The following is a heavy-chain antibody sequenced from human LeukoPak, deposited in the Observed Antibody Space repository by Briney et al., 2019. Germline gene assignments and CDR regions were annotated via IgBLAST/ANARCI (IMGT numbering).Heavy chain of an antibody. Sequence: PGGSLRLSCAASGFTLSNAYMSWVRQAPGKGLEWVGRIKNKTNGGTTDYAAPVKGRFTISRDDSKNTLYLQMNSLKTEDTAVYYCTTTVVGVTTWFDPWGQGTLVTVSS. CDR2: IKNKTNGGTT. D-gene: IGHD1-26*01. CDR3: TTTVVGVTTWFDP. V-gene: IGHV3-15*01. J-gene: IGHJ5*02. CDR1: GFTLSNAY.